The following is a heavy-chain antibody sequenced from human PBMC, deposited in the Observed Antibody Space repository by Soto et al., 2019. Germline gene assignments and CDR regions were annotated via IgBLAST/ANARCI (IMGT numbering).Heavy chain of an antibody. CDR2: SYYGGGT. CDR1: GGSVSTDF. CDR3: ARLTVGAEFYFDH. J-gene: IGHJ4*02. V-gene: IGHV4-59*02. Sequence: PSEPLSLTCTVSGGSVSTDFWTWIRQPPGKGLEWIGYSYYGGGTNSKPSLQSRVTILVDRSKNQFSLKMTSVTAADTAVYYCARLTVGAEFYFDHWGQGILVTVSS. D-gene: IGHD1-26*01.